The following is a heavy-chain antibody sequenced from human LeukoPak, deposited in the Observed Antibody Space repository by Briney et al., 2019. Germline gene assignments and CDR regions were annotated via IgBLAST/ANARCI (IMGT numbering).Heavy chain of an antibody. Sequence: GGSLRLSCAASGFTFSTYWMHWVRQAPGKGPVWVSRIKSDGGTNYADSVKGRFTISRDNAKKTVSLQMNSLRPEDTGVYYCARAPTEIGGYYPEYFRHWGQGTLVTVSS. CDR2: IKSDGGT. CDR3: ARAPTEIGGYYPEYFRH. D-gene: IGHD3-22*01. CDR1: GFTFSTYW. J-gene: IGHJ1*01. V-gene: IGHV3-74*01.